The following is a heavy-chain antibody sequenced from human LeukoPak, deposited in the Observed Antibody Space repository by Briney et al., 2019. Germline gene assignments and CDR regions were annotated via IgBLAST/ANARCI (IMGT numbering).Heavy chain of an antibody. CDR3: ARTPTPPTAYYFDY. CDR1: GFTFSSYA. V-gene: IGHV3-23*01. D-gene: IGHD5-18*01. CDR2: ISGSAGTT. J-gene: IGHJ4*02. Sequence: GGSLRLSCAASGFTFSSYAMSWVRQAPGKGLEWVSAISGSAGTTYYADSVKGRFTISRDNAKNSLYLQMNSLRAEDTAGYYCARTPTPPTAYYFDYWGQGTLVTVSS.